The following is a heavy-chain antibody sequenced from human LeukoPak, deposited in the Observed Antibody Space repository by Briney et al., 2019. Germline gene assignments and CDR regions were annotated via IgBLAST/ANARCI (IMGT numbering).Heavy chain of an antibody. CDR1: GGTFSSYA. J-gene: IGHJ6*02. CDR2: IIPMFGTT. D-gene: IGHD4-11*01. Sequence: SVKVSCKASGGTFSSYAISWVRQAPGQGLAWMGGIIPMFGTTNYALKFQGRVTITADESTSTAYMELSSLESGDTAVYYCARVTQRDSNLYGMDVWGQGTTVTVSS. CDR3: ARVTQRDSNLYGMDV. V-gene: IGHV1-69*13.